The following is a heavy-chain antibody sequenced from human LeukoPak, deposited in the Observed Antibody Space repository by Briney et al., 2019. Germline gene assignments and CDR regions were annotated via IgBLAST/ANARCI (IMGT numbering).Heavy chain of an antibody. CDR3: ARGGYAGPDWFDP. V-gene: IGHV4-31*03. CDR1: GGSISSGGYY. D-gene: IGHD5-12*01. Sequence: SETLSLTCTVSGGSISSGGYYWSWIRQHPGKGLEWIGYIYYSGSTYYNPSLKSRVTMSVDTSKNQFSPKLSSVTAADTAVYYCARGGYAGPDWFDPWGQGTLVTVSS. J-gene: IGHJ5*02. CDR2: IYYSGST.